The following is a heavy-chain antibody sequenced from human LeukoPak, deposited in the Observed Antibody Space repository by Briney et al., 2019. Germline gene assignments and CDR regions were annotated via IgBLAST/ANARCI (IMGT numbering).Heavy chain of an antibody. CDR1: GGSISSSSYY. Sequence: SGTLSLTCTVSGGSISSSSYYWGWIGQPPGKGRGWIGSIYYSGRPYYNPSLRSRVTISVDTPKNQFSLKLSTVPGTDTAVDYCTRVWGRNCSGDSRYDFDYWGQGTLGTVSP. V-gene: IGHV4-39*07. J-gene: IGHJ4*02. CDR3: TRVWGRNCSGDSRYDFDY. CDR2: IYYSGRP. D-gene: IGHD2-15*01.